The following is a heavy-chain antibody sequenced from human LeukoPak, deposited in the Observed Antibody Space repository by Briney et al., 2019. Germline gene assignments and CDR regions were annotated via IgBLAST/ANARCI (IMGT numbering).Heavy chain of an antibody. CDR1: GFTFSSYA. Sequence: GGSLRLSCAASGFTFSSYAMSWVRQAPGKGLEWVSSISGSGGRTYHADSVKGRFTISRDNSKNTLYLQMNSLRAEGTAVYYCATPPTVTRNYWGQGILVTVSS. D-gene: IGHD4-17*01. CDR3: ATPPTVTRNY. CDR2: ISGSGGRT. V-gene: IGHV3-23*01. J-gene: IGHJ4*02.